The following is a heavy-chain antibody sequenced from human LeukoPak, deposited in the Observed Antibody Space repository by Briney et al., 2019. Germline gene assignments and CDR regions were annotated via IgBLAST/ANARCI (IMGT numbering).Heavy chain of an antibody. CDR2: LSGRGTNT. D-gene: IGHD1-26*01. V-gene: IGHV3-23*01. CDR3: AKRGAEVGTTVAPGDY. CDR1: GFTFSSYA. J-gene: IGHJ4*02. Sequence: PGGFLRLSCAASGFTFSSYAMSWVRQAPGKGLEWVSGLSGRGTNTYYADSVKGRFAISRDNSKNTLSLQINSLRAEETAVYYCAKRGAEVGTTVAPGDYWGQGTLVTVSS.